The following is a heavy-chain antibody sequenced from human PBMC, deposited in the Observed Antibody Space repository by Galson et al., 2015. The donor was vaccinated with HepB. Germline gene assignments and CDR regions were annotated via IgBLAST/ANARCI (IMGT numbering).Heavy chain of an antibody. Sequence: SVGTFCRYSIRWVRQASGQGLEWMGWISANSGNTNYAQKIQDRVTMTTETSTSTAYMELRSLTSDDTAVYYCARDVRYAFEMWGQGTMVTVSS. CDR2: ISANSGNT. CDR3: ARDVRYAFEM. D-gene: IGHD3-10*02. V-gene: IGHV1-18*01. J-gene: IGHJ3*02. CDR1: VGTFCRYS.